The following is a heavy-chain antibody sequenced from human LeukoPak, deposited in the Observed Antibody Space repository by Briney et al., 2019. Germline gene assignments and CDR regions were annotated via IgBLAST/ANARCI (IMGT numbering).Heavy chain of an antibody. CDR1: GFTFSNHW. CDR2: IRQDGAEK. Sequence: GGSLRLSCAASGFTFSNHWMSWVRQAPGKGLEWVANIRQDGAEKYYVDSVKGRFTISRDNSKNTLYLQMNSLRAEDTAVYYCARDTPLDFDYWGQGTLVTVSS. J-gene: IGHJ4*02. V-gene: IGHV3-7*01. CDR3: ARDTPLDFDY.